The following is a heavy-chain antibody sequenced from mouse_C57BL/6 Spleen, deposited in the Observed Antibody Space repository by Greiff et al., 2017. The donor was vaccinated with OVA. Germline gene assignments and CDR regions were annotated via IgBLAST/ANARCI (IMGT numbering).Heavy chain of an antibody. Sequence: VQLQQSGAELMKPGASVKLSCKATGYTFTGYWIEWVKQRPGHGLEWIGEIFPGSGSTYYNEKFKGKATLTADTSSNTAYMQLSSLTTEDSAIYYSARGYCDYWGQGTTGTVSA. CDR3: ARGYCDY. J-gene: IGHJ2*01. CDR1: GYTFTGYW. V-gene: IGHV1-9*01. CDR2: IFPGSGST.